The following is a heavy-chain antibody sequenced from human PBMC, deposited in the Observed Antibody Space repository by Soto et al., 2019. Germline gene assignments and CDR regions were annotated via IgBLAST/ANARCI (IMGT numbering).Heavy chain of an antibody. CDR1: GGSVSSTSYY. CDR2: IHYSGST. V-gene: IGHV4-61*01. CDR3: ARAVVVVAATAYNWFDP. Sequence: SETLSLTCTVSGGSVSSTSYYWTWIRQPPGKGLEWIGYIHYSGSTNYNPSLQSRVTMSVDTAKNQFSLKLSSVTAADTAVYYCARAVVVVAATAYNWFDPWGQGTLVTVSS. J-gene: IGHJ5*02. D-gene: IGHD2-15*01.